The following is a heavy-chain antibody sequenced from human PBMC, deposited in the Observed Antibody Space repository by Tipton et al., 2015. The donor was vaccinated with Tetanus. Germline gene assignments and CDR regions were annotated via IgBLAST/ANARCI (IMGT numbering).Heavy chain of an antibody. D-gene: IGHD5-18*01. CDR3: ARDTRGGDTAMVIHDY. CDR1: GGSISSGGYY. V-gene: IGHV4-31*03. Sequence: TLSLTCTVSGGSISSGGYYWSWIRQHPGKGLEWIGYIYYSGSTYYNPSLKSRVTISVDTSKNQFSLKLSSVTAADTAVYYCARDTRGGDTAMVIHDYWGQGTLVTVSS. CDR2: IYYSGST. J-gene: IGHJ4*02.